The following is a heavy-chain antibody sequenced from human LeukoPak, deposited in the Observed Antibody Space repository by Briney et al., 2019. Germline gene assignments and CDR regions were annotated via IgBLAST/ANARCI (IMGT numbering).Heavy chain of an antibody. V-gene: IGHV5-51*01. CDR3: ARLSEDFWSGYSFFDY. J-gene: IGHJ4*02. CDR2: IYPGDSDT. CDR1: GYSITSYW. D-gene: IGHD3-3*01. Sequence: GASLQISCKGSGYSITSYWIGWVRRMPGKGLEWMGIIYPGDSDTRYSPSFQGQVTISADKSISTAYLQWSSLKASDTAMYYCARLSEDFWSGYSFFDYWGQGTLVTVSS.